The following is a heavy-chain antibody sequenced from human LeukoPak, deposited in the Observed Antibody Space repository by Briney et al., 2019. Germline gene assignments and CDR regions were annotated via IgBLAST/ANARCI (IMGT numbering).Heavy chain of an antibody. CDR1: GFTFSSYA. CDR2: ISYDGSNK. J-gene: IGHJ4*02. D-gene: IGHD3-22*01. CDR3: ARGYDSSGYYLPN. Sequence: GGSLRLSCAASGFTFSSYAMHWVRQAPGKGLEWVAVISYDGSNKYYADSVKGRFTISRDNSKNTLYLQMNSLRGEDTAVYYCARGYDSSGYYLPNWGQGTLVTVSS. V-gene: IGHV3-30-3*01.